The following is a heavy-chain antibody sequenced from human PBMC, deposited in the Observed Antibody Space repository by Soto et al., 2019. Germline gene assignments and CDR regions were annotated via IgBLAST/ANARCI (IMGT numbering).Heavy chain of an antibody. CDR1: GDSITTATY. V-gene: IGHV4-39*01. Sequence: QLQLQESGPGLVQPSETLSLTCAVSGDSITTATYWGWIRQPPGKGLQWIGSIYHTGTTYYTPSLESRVFRSVDSSKYRFSLKLNSVTAADTAGYCCAILQSHFGSGTEYIDYWGQGTRATVSS. J-gene: IGHJ4*02. D-gene: IGHD3-10*01. CDR3: AILQSHFGSGTEYIDY. CDR2: IYHTGTT.